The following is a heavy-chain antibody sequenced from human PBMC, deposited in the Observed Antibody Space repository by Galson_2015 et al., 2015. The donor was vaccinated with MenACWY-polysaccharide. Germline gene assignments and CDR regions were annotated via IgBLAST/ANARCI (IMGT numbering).Heavy chain of an antibody. Sequence: TLSLTCTVSGGSISSYYWSWIRQPPGKGLEWIGYIYYSGSTNYNPSLKSRVTISVDTSKNQFSLKLSSVTAADTAVYYCARARRGDFWSGYYVDYWGQGTLVTVSS. V-gene: IGHV4-59*01. CDR1: GGSISSYY. D-gene: IGHD3-3*01. CDR3: ARARRGDFWSGYYVDY. J-gene: IGHJ4*02. CDR2: IYYSGST.